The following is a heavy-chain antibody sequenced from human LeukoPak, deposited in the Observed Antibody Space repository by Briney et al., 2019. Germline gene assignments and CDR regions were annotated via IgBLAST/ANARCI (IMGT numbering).Heavy chain of an antibody. J-gene: IGHJ4*02. Sequence: GGSLRLSCAASGFTFSSYAMSWVRQAPGKGLEWVSAISGSGGSTYYADSVKGRFTTSRDNSKNTLYLQMNSLRAEDTAVYYCAKGDDSSGYFFDYWGQGTLVTVSS. CDR3: AKGDDSSGYFFDY. V-gene: IGHV3-23*01. CDR1: GFTFSSYA. D-gene: IGHD3-22*01. CDR2: ISGSGGST.